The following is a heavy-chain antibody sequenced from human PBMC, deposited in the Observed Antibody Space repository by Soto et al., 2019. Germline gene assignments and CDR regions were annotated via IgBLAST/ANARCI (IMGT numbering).Heavy chain of an antibody. D-gene: IGHD3-3*01. CDR2: IYYSGST. CDR1: GGSISSYY. J-gene: IGHJ5*02. V-gene: IGHV4-59*08. CDR3: ASFPYDFWSSGFDP. Sequence: SETLSLTCTVSGGSISSYYLSWIRQPPGKGLEWIGYIYYSGSTNYNPSLKSRVTISVDTSKNQFSLKLSSVTAADTAVYYCASFPYDFWSSGFDPWGQGTLVTVSS.